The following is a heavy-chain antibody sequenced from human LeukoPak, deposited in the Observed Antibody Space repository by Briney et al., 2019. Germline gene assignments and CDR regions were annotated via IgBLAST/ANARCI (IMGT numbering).Heavy chain of an antibody. CDR2: INPNSGDT. CDR3: ATGELHSSSWYSQLDY. Sequence: GASVKVSCKASGYTFTGYYIHWVRQAPGQGLEWMGWINPNSGDTNYAQKFQGRVTMTRDTSISTAYMELSSLISDDTAVYYCATGELHSSSWYSQLDYWGQGTLVTVSS. J-gene: IGHJ4*02. CDR1: GYTFTGYY. V-gene: IGHV1-2*02. D-gene: IGHD6-13*01.